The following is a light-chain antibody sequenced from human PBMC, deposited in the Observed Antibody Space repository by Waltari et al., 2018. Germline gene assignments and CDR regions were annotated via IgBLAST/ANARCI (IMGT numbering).Light chain of an antibody. V-gene: IGLV3-21*04. CDR2: YDS. J-gene: IGLJ3*02. Sequence: HWYQQKAGQAPVLVIHYDSGRPTGIPELFACSTSGDTATLSISRVEAGDEADYFCQVWDYRQGVFGGGTKLTVL. CDR3: QVWDYRQGV.